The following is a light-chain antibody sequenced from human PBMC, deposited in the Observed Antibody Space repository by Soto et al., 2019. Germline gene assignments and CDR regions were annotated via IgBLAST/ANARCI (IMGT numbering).Light chain of an antibody. J-gene: IGKJ4*01. Sequence: DIQMTQSPSTLSASVGDRVTITCRASQSISSWLAWYQQKPGKAPKLLIYKASSLESGVPSRFSGSGSGTEFTLTRNSLQPDDFATYYCQQYNSNPLTFGGGTKVEIK. CDR3: QQYNSNPLT. CDR2: KAS. CDR1: QSISSW. V-gene: IGKV1-5*03.